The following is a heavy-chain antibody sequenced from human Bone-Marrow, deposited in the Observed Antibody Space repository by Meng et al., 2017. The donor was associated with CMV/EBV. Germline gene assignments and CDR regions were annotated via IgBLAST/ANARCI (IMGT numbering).Heavy chain of an antibody. Sequence: SETLSLTCSVSGRSVSSGSYYWSWIRQPPGKGLEWIGYIYDSVNTNYNPSLGSRVTMSVDTSKNQFPLNLTSATAADTAVYYCARVRRGVVLVPAAEVFDYCGQGTLVTVSS. J-gene: IGHJ4*02. D-gene: IGHD2-2*01. CDR2: IYDSVNT. CDR1: GRSVSSGSYY. CDR3: ARVRRGVVLVPAAEVFDY. V-gene: IGHV4-61*01.